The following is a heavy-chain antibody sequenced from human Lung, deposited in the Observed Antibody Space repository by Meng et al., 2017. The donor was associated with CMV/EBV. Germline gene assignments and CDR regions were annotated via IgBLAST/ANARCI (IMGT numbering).Heavy chain of an antibody. CDR2: IWSNGGTK. CDR1: GFTFRNYG. V-gene: IGHV3-30*02. CDR3: ARDSISWYFDY. Sequence: GGSXRLXCTASGFTFRNYGVHWVRQAPGKGLEWVAFIWSNGGTKFYADSVDGRFTISRDNSRNVVYLQMDSLRPGDTAIYYCARDSISWYFDYWGPGALVTVSS. J-gene: IGHJ4*01. D-gene: IGHD6-13*01.